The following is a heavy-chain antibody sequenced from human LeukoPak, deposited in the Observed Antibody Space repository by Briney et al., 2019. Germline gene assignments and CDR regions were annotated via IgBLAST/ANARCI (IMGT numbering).Heavy chain of an antibody. CDR1: GGSFSGYY. Sequence: SETLSLTCAVYGGSFSGYYWSWIRQPPGKGLEWIGEITRSGSTYYNPSLKSRVTISVDRSKNQFSLKLTSVTAADTAVYYCARERRSSPNYIDYWGQGTLVTVSS. V-gene: IGHV4-34*01. D-gene: IGHD3-10*01. CDR3: ARERRSSPNYIDY. CDR2: ITRSGST. J-gene: IGHJ4*02.